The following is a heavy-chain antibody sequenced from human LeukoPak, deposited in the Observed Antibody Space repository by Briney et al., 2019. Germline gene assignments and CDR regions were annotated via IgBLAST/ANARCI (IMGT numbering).Heavy chain of an antibody. V-gene: IGHV3-11*01. J-gene: IGHJ6*02. CDR1: GFTFSDYY. CDR2: ISSSGSTI. CDR3: ARDRGSRSSSSGFDYYYYGMDV. Sequence: GGSLRLSCAASGFTFSDYYMSWIRQAPGKGLEWVSYISSSGSTIYYADSVKGRFTISRDNAKNSLYLQMNSLRAEDTAVYYCARDRGSRSSSSGFDYYYYGMDVWGQGTTVTVSS. D-gene: IGHD6-6*01.